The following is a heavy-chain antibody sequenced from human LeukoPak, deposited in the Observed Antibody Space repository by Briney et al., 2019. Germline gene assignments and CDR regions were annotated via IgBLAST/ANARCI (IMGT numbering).Heavy chain of an antibody. Sequence: VGSLRLSCAASGFTFSSYSMNWVRQAPGKGLEWVSSISSRSSYIYYADSVKGRFTIYRDNAKHSLYLQMNSLRAEDTAVYYCARAGSDSSGKDDYWGQGTLVTVSS. V-gene: IGHV3-21*01. CDR3: ARAGSDSSGKDDY. CDR2: ISSRSSYI. D-gene: IGHD3-22*01. J-gene: IGHJ4*02. CDR1: GFTFSSYS.